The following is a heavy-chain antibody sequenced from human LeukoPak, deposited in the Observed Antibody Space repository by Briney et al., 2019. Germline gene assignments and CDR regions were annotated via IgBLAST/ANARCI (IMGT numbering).Heavy chain of an antibody. V-gene: IGHV3-15*04. J-gene: IGHJ4*02. D-gene: IGHD3-10*01. CDR2: IESKTDGGTT. CDR1: GFSFSSYA. Sequence: GGSLRLSCATSGFSFSSYAMSWVRQAPGKGLEWVGRIESKTDGGTTDYAAPVKGRFTISGDDSTNTLYLQMNSLKSEDTAVYYCTTYGSGRKFDYWGQGILVTVSS. CDR3: TTYGSGRKFDY.